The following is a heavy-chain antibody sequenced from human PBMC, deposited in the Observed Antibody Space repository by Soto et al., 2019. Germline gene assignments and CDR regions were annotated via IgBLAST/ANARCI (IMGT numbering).Heavy chain of an antibody. CDR3: ARGTYSNYAPFDY. Sequence: ASVKVSCKASGGTFSSYAIIWVRQAPGQGLEWMGGIIPIFGTANYAQKFQGRVTITADESTSTAYMELSSLRSEDTAVYYCARGTYSNYAPFDYWGQGTLVTVSS. V-gene: IGHV1-69*13. J-gene: IGHJ4*02. CDR2: IIPIFGTA. D-gene: IGHD4-4*01. CDR1: GGTFSSYA.